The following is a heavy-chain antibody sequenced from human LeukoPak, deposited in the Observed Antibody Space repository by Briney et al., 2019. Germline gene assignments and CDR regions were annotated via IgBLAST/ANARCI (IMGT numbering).Heavy chain of an antibody. Sequence: ASVKVSCKASGGTFSSYAISWVRQAPGQGLEWMGRIIPILGIANYAQKFQGRVTITADKSTSTAYMELSSLRSEDTAVYYCATAGPDYGDYSLARRLDYWGQGTLVTVSS. CDR2: IIPILGIA. D-gene: IGHD4-17*01. V-gene: IGHV1-69*04. CDR1: GGTFSSYA. CDR3: ATAGPDYGDYSLARRLDY. J-gene: IGHJ4*02.